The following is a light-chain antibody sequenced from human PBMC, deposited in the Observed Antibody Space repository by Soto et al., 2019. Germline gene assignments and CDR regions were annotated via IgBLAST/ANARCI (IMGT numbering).Light chain of an antibody. CDR3: QQYNEWPPVYS. CDR1: QSIGND. CDR2: GAS. Sequence: EVVMTQSPATLSVSPGERATLSCRASQSIGNDLAWYKQKPGQAPRLLIYGASSRATDIPARFSGSGSGTEFSLPISSLQSEDFAVYYCQQYNEWPPVYSFGPGTKLEMK. V-gene: IGKV3-15*01. J-gene: IGKJ2*03.